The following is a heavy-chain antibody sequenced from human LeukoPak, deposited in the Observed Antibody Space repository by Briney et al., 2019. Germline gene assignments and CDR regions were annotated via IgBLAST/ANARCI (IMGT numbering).Heavy chain of an antibody. V-gene: IGHV3-48*03. CDR1: GFTFSSYE. J-gene: IGHJ6*02. CDR3: ARPRSDLYGMDV. Sequence: QPGGSLRLSCAASGFTFSSYEMNWVRQAPGKGLEWVSYISGSGNIIYYADSVKGRFTISRDNAKNSLYLQMNSLRVEDTAVYYCARPRSDLYGMDVWGQGTTVTVSS. CDR2: ISGSGNII.